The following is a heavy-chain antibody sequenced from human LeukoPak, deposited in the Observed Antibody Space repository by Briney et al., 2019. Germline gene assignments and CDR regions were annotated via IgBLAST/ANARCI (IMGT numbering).Heavy chain of an antibody. CDR2: IETAGDT. V-gene: IGHV3-13*01. D-gene: IGHD3-22*01. J-gene: IGHJ6*02. CDR1: GFTFSTYD. CDR3: ARARKSGSGYSYYHYGMDV. Sequence: GGSPRLSCAASGFTFSTYDMHWVRQATGKGLEWVSAIETAGDTYYSGSVKGRFTISREDTKNSLYLQMNSLRAGDTAVYYCARARKSGSGYSYYHYGMDVWGQGTTVTVSS.